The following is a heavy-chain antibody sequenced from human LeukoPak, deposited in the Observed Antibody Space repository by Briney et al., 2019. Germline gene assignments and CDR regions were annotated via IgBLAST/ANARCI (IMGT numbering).Heavy chain of an antibody. CDR3: ARGPLYSGSYQRDY. D-gene: IGHD1-26*01. CDR1: GFTFSSYW. J-gene: IGHJ4*02. CDR2: IKQDGSEK. V-gene: IGHV3-7*01. Sequence: GGSLRLSCAASGFTFSSYWMSWVRQAPGKGLGWVANIKQDGSEKYYVASVKGRFTISRDNAKNSLYLQMNSLRAEDTAVYYCARGPLYSGSYQRDYWGQGTLVTVSS.